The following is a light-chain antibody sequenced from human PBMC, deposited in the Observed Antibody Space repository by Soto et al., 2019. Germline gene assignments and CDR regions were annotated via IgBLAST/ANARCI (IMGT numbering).Light chain of an antibody. CDR3: SSYTTTSPLGV. Sequence: QSALTQPASVSGSPGQSITISCTGTSTDIGGFNYVSWYQQHPGTAPKLIIYEVSNRPSGISNRFSGSKSANTASLTISGLQAEDEADYYCSSYTTTSPLGVFGGGTQLTVL. CDR1: STDIGGFNY. V-gene: IGLV2-14*01. J-gene: IGLJ3*02. CDR2: EVS.